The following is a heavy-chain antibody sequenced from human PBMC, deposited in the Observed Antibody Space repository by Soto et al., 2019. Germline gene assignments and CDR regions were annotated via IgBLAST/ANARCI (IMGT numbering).Heavy chain of an antibody. D-gene: IGHD3-10*01. CDR2: ISYDGSNK. J-gene: IGHJ3*02. CDR1: GFTFSSYA. V-gene: IGHV3-30-3*01. Sequence: QVQLVESGGGVVQPGRSLRLSCAASGFTFSSYAMHWVRQAPGKGLEWVAVISYDGSNKYYADSVKGRFTISRDNSKNTLYRQMNSLRAEDTAVYYCARRGVVGAFDIWGQGTMVTVSS. CDR3: ARRGVVGAFDI.